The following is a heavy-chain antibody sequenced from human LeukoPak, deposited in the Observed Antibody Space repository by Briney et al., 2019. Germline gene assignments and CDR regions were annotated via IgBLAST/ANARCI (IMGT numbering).Heavy chain of an antibody. J-gene: IGHJ4*02. Sequence: GGSLRLSCAASGFTFSSYAMSWVRQAPGKGLEWVSAINGSGGSTYYADSVKGRFTISIHNSKNTLYLQMNSLRAEDTAGYYCAKGSYYESSGYFRVWDYFEYWGQGPLVTVSS. CDR1: GFTFSSYA. D-gene: IGHD3-22*01. CDR2: INGSGGST. CDR3: AKGSYYESSGYFRVWDYFEY. V-gene: IGHV3-23*01.